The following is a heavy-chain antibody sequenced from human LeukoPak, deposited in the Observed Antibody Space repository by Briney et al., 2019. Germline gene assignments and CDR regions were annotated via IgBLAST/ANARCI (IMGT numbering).Heavy chain of an antibody. CDR1: GGSISSYY. J-gene: IGHJ3*02. CDR2: IYYSGSA. CDR3: ARFGGPHAFDI. V-gene: IGHV4-59*01. D-gene: IGHD3-3*01. Sequence: SETLSLTCTVSGGSISSYYWSWIRQPPGKGLEWIGYIYYSGSANYNPSLKSRVTISVDTSKNQFSLKLSSVTAADTAVYYCARFGGPHAFDIWGQGTMVTVSS.